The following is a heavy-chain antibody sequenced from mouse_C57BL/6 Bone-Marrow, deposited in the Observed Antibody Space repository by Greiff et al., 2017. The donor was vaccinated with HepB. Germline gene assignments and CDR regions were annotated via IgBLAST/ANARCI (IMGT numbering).Heavy chain of an antibody. V-gene: IGHV1-50*01. CDR1: GYTFTSYW. Sequence: QVQLQQPGAELVKPGASVKLSCKASGYTFTSYWMQWVKQRPGQGLEWIGEIDPSDSYTNYNQKFKGKATLTVDTSSSTAYMQLSSLTSEDSAVYYCARTVGNYVYYAMDYWGQGTSVTVSS. CDR3: ARTVGNYVYYAMDY. J-gene: IGHJ4*01. CDR2: IDPSDSYT. D-gene: IGHD2-1*01.